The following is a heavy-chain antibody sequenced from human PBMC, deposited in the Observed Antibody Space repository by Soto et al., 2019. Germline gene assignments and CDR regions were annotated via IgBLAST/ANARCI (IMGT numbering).Heavy chain of an antibody. D-gene: IGHD3-22*01. CDR3: AHRRSNYYDSSGHFDY. CDR1: GFSLSTSGVG. J-gene: IGHJ4*02. Sequence: SGPTLVNPTQPLTLTCTFSGFSLSTSGVGEGWIRQPPGKALEWLALIYWNDDKRYSPSLKSRLTITKDTSKNQVVLTMTNMDPVDTATYYCAHRRSNYYDSSGHFDYWGQGTLVTVSS. CDR2: IYWNDDK. V-gene: IGHV2-5*01.